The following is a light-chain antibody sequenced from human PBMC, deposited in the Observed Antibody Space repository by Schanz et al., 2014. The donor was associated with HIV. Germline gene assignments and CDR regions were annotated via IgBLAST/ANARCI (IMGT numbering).Light chain of an antibody. CDR1: SSDVGGYKY. CDR3: CSFAGSNALL. Sequence: QSVLTQPASVSGSPGQSITISCTGTSSDVGGYKYASWYQQHPGRAPKVLIYDVRDRPSGISDRFSGSKSGNTASLTISGLQSDDEADYFCCSFAGSNALLFGGGTKLTVL. V-gene: IGLV2-14*03. J-gene: IGLJ2*01. CDR2: DVR.